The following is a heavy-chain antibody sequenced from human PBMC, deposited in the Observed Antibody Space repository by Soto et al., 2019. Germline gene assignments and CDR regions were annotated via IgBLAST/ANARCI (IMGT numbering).Heavy chain of an antibody. J-gene: IGHJ4*02. CDR1: GFTFSSYA. CDR2: ISYDGSNK. Sequence: PGGSLRLSCAASGFTFSSYAMHWVRQAPGKGLEWVAVISYDGSNKYYADSVKGRFTISRDNSKNTLYLQMNSLRAEDTAVYYCASWGHYVWGSYRYFDYWGQGTLVTVSS. CDR3: ASWGHYVWGSYRYFDY. V-gene: IGHV3-30-3*01. D-gene: IGHD3-16*02.